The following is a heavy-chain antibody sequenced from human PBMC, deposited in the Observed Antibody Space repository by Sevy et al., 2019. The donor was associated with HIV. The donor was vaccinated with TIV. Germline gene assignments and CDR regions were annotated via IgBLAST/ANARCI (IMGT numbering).Heavy chain of an antibody. V-gene: IGHV5-51*01. D-gene: IGHD2-21*01. CDR2: VNPDDSDT. CDR1: GYTFANYW. CDR3: SRSECNVGNCFSIDY. Sequence: GGSLRLSCKGSGYTFANYWIGWVRQTPGKGLEWMGVVNPDDSDTRYNPSFQGQVIISADRSLNPAYLQWRSLKASDTAMYYSSRSECNVGNCFSIDYWGQGSLVTVSS. J-gene: IGHJ4*02.